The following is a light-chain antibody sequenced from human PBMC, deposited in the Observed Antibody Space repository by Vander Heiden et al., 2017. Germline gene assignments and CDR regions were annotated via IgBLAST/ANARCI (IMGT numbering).Light chain of an antibody. CDR3: QQPPLT. J-gene: IGKJ4*01. CDR2: AAS. Sequence: DIQLTQSPSLLSASVGDRVTITCRASQGISSYLAWYQQKPGKAPKLLIYAASTLQSGVPSRFSGSGSGTEFTLTISSLQPEDFATYYCQQPPLTFGGGTKVEIK. V-gene: IGKV1-9*01. CDR1: QGISSY.